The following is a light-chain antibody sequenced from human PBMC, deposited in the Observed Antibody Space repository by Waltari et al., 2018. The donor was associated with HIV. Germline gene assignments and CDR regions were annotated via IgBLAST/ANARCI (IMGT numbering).Light chain of an antibody. J-gene: IGLJ2*01. V-gene: IGLV3-21*02. Sequence: YELTQPHSVAVATGQTARNTCGGANIGYRRGDWYQQKAGQAPVLVFYDATDRPSLIPARFSGSKSGNTATLTISRVEAGDEADYYCQVWASNSAYVVFGGRTKLTVL. CDR1: NIGYRR. CDR3: QVWASNSAYVV. CDR2: DAT.